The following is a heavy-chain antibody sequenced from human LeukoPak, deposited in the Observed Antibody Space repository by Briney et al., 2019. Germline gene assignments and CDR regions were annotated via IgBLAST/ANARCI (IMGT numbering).Heavy chain of an antibody. CDR3: ARRGYSSGWYQSRIGFFFDI. CDR1: GGSISSSSYY. J-gene: IGHJ3*02. D-gene: IGHD6-19*01. Sequence: SETLSLTCTVSGGSISSSSYYWGWIRQPPGKGLEWIGSIYYSGSTYYNPSLKSRVTISVDTSKNQFSLKLSSVTAADTAVYYCARRGYSSGWYQSRIGFFFDIWGQGTMVTVSS. CDR2: IYYSGST. V-gene: IGHV4-39*07.